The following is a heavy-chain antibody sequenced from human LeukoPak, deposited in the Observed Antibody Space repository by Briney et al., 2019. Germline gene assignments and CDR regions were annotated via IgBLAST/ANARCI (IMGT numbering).Heavy chain of an antibody. D-gene: IGHD6-13*01. V-gene: IGHV3-13*01. Sequence: GGSLRLSCAASGFTFSTYDMHWVRQTPGKGLEWVSAIGAGGDTYYQDSVKGRFTIFRDNANLYLQMTTLRPGDTAVYYCVREGTFASPEAGRWIDSFDIWGQGTMVTVSS. CDR1: GFTFSTYD. CDR2: IGAGGDT. CDR3: VREGTFASPEAGRWIDSFDI. J-gene: IGHJ3*02.